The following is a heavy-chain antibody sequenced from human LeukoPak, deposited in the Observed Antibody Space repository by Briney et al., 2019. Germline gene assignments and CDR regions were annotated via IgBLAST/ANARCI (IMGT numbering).Heavy chain of an antibody. V-gene: IGHV4-39*01. CDR2: IYYSGTT. D-gene: IGHD4-11*01. Sequence: SETLSLTCSVSGGFVATRNYYWGWIRQPPGKGLEWIGSIYYSGTTNYNPSLKSRVTISVDTSKNQFSLKLSSVTAADTAVYYCARRLGPLDIWGQGTMVTVSS. CDR3: ARRLGPLDI. CDR1: GGFVATRNYY. J-gene: IGHJ3*02.